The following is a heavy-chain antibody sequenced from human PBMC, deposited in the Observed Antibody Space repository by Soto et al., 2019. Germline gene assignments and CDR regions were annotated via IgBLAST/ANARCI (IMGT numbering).Heavy chain of an antibody. CDR1: GFTFSSYE. CDR3: ARTYRPSSPPAKYYFDY. CDR2: ISSSGSTI. J-gene: IGHJ4*02. D-gene: IGHD6-6*01. Sequence: GGSLRLSCAASGFTFSSYEMNWVRQAPGKGLEWVSYISSSGSTIYYADSVKGRFTISRDNAKNSLYLQMNSLRAEDTAVYYCARTYRPSSPPAKYYFDYWGQGTLVTVSS. V-gene: IGHV3-48*03.